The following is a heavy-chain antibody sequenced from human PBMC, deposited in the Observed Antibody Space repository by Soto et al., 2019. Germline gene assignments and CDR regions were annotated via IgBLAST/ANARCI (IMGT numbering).Heavy chain of an antibody. D-gene: IGHD4-17*01. CDR3: ARSPEATVTAFDY. Sequence: QVQLQESGPGLVKPSQTLSLTCTVSGGSISSGGYYWSWIRQHPGKGLEWIGYIYYSGSTYYNPSIKSRVTISVHTSKNQFSLKLSSVTAADTAVYYCARSPEATVTAFDYWGQGTLVTVSS. J-gene: IGHJ4*02. CDR1: GGSISSGGYY. CDR2: IYYSGST. V-gene: IGHV4-31*03.